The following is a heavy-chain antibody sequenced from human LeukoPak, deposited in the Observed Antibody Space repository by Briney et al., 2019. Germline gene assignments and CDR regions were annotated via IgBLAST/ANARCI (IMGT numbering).Heavy chain of an antibody. Sequence: PGGSLRLSCAASGFTFSSYSMNWVRQAPGKGLEWVSSISSSSSYIYYADSVKGRFTISRDNAKNSLYLQMNSLRAEDTAVYYCARSGELQSYYFDYWGQGTLVTVSS. CDR1: GFTFSSYS. D-gene: IGHD3-10*01. J-gene: IGHJ4*02. V-gene: IGHV3-21*01. CDR3: ARSGELQSYYFDY. CDR2: ISSSSSYI.